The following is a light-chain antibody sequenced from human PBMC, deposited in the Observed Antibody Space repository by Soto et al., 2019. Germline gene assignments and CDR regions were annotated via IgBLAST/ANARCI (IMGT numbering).Light chain of an antibody. J-gene: IGKJ1*01. Sequence: EIVMTQSPATLSVSPAESATLSCGASQSVSSNLAWYQQKPGQAPRLLIYGASTRATRIPARFSGSGSGTEFTLTISSLQSEDFAVYYCQQYNNRPKTFGQGTKVDIK. V-gene: IGKV3-15*01. CDR2: GAS. CDR3: QQYNNRPKT. CDR1: QSVSSN.